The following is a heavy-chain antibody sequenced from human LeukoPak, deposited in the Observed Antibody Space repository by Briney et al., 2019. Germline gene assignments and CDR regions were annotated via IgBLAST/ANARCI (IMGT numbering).Heavy chain of an antibody. CDR1: GFTFSSYS. Sequence: GGSLRLSCAASGFTFSSYSMNWVRQAPGKGLQWEASMNPDGTEIYYEDSVKGQFTISRDNAKKSMFLDMNSLRAEDTAVYYCATDSGYKTFDLWGQGTTVTVSS. CDR2: MNPDGTEI. D-gene: IGHD5-12*01. CDR3: ATDSGYKTFDL. V-gene: IGHV3-7*01. J-gene: IGHJ3*01.